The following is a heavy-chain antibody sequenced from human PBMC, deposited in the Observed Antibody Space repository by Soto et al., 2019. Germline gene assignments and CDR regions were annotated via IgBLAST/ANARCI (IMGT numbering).Heavy chain of an antibody. CDR2: IKQDGSEK. Sequence: PGGSLRLSCIASGFTFSSFGMTWVRQAQGKGLEWVANIKQDGSEKYYVDSVKGQFTISRDNAKNSLYLQVNSLRAEDTAVYYCAREIYLSDYGDYGGYFDYWGQGTLVTVSS. V-gene: IGHV3-7*03. D-gene: IGHD4-17*01. CDR3: AREIYLSDYGDYGGYFDY. J-gene: IGHJ4*02. CDR1: GFTFSSFG.